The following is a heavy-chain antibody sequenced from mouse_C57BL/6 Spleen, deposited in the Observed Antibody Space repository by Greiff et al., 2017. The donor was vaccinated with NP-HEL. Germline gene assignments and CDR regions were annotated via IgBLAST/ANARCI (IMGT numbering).Heavy chain of an antibody. CDR2: IHPNSGST. CDR1: GYTFTSYW. J-gene: IGHJ4*01. Sequence: QVQLQQPGAELVKPGASVKLSCKASGYTFTSYWMHWVKQRPGQGLEWIGMIHPNSGSTNYNEKFKSKATLTVDKSSSTAYMQLSSLTSEDSAVYYCARLRYYYGSSYDAMDYWGQGTSVTVSS. V-gene: IGHV1-64*01. CDR3: ARLRYYYGSSYDAMDY. D-gene: IGHD1-1*01.